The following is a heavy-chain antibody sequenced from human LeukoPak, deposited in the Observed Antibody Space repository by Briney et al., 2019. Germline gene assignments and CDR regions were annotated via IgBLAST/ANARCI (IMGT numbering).Heavy chain of an antibody. CDR3: ARDLGYSYGYPPLGY. V-gene: IGHV3-7*01. Sequence: GGSLRLSCAASGFTFSSYWMSWVRQAPGKGLEWVANIKQDGSEKYYVDSVKGRFTISRDNAKNSLYLQMNSLRAEDTAVYYCARDLGYSYGYPPLGYWGQGTLVTVSS. CDR2: IKQDGSEK. CDR1: GFTFSSYW. J-gene: IGHJ4*02. D-gene: IGHD5-18*01.